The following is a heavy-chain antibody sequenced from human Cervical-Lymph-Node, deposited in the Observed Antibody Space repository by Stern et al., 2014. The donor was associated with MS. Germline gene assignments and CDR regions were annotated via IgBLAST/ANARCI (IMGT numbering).Heavy chain of an antibody. CDR3: AHSSLEMTATNFDY. J-gene: IGHJ4*01. Sequence: QVTLRESGPTLVKPTQTLTLTCTFSGFSLNDTGVAVGWIRNAPGKALEWLALIYWDGDKRYRPSLETRLTLTNDTSKNRVVLTLTNMDPVDTARYFCAHSSLEMTATNFDYWGQGILVAVSS. CDR1: GFSLNDTGVA. D-gene: IGHD2-21*02. V-gene: IGHV2-5*02. CDR2: IYWDGDK.